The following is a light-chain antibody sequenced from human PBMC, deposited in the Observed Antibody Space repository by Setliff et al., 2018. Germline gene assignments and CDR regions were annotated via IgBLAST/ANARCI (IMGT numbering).Light chain of an antibody. J-gene: IGLJ1*01. CDR1: GTYNY. Sequence: QSVLTQPASVSGSPGQSITISCTGTGTYNYVSWYQQHPGKAPPLIIYDVTNRPSGVSNRFSASKSGNTASLTISGLQPEDDADYYCSSYTSNSTYVFGTGTKVTVL. CDR3: SSYTSNSTYV. CDR2: DVT. V-gene: IGLV2-14*03.